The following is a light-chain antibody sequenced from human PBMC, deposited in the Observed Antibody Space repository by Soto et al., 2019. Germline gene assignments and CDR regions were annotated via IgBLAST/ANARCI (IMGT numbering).Light chain of an antibody. CDR3: QQYGSS. CDR1: QSVSSS. V-gene: IGKV3-20*01. CDR2: GAS. Sequence: EIVMTQSPATLSVSPVERDTLSCRASQSVSSSLAWYQQKPCQAPRLLIYGASSRATGIPDRFSGSGSGTDFTLTISRLEPEDFAVYYCQQYGSSFGGGTKVDIK. J-gene: IGKJ4*01.